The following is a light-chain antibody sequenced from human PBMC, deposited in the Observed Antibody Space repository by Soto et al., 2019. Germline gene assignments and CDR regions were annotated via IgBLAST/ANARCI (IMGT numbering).Light chain of an antibody. CDR1: RGHTTYI. V-gene: IGLV4-60*02. CDR2: LATSGSY. CDR3: ETWDINTHVV. J-gene: IGLJ2*01. Sequence: QPVLTQSSSASASLGSSVKLTCTLSRGHTTYIIAWHQQQPGKAPRYLMKLATSGSYNKGSGDPDRFSGSSSGADRYLTISDLPFEDEADYYCETWDINTHVVFGGGTKLAVL.